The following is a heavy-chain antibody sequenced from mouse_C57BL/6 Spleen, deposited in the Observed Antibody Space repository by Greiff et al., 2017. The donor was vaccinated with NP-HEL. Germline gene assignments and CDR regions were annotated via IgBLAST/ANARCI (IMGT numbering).Heavy chain of an antibody. J-gene: IGHJ4*01. Sequence: QVQLKQSGAELMKPGASVKLSCKATGYTFTGYWIEWVKQRPGHGLEWIGEILPGSGSTNYNEKFKGKATFTADTSSNTAYMQLSSLTTEDSAIYYCARSPLAYYSNYGAMDYWGQGTSVTVSS. V-gene: IGHV1-9*01. CDR1: GYTFTGYW. D-gene: IGHD2-5*01. CDR3: ARSPLAYYSNYGAMDY. CDR2: ILPGSGST.